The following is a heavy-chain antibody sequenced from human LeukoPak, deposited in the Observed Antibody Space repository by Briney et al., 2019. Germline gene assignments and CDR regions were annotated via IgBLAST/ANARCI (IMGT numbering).Heavy chain of an antibody. Sequence: GGSLRLSCAASGFTFSSYEMNWVRQAPGKGLEWVSYISSSGSTIYYADSVKGRFTISRDNAKNSLYLQMNSLRADDTAVYYCARDGGSSGTGAYYMDVWGKGTTVTVSS. V-gene: IGHV3-48*03. CDR3: ARDGGSSGTGAYYMDV. J-gene: IGHJ6*03. CDR1: GFTFSSYE. D-gene: IGHD2-15*01. CDR2: ISSSGSTI.